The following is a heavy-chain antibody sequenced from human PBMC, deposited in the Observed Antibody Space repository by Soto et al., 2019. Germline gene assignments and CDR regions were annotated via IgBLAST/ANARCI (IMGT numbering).Heavy chain of an antibody. V-gene: IGHV1-2*02. Sequence: ASVKVSCKASGYTFTGYYMHWVRQAPGQGLEWMGWINPNSGGTNYAQKFQGRVTMTRDTSISTAYMERSRLRSDDTAVYYCARGGAAAAGPPDAFDIWGQGTMVTVSS. J-gene: IGHJ3*02. CDR1: GYTFTGYY. CDR2: INPNSGGT. D-gene: IGHD6-13*01. CDR3: ARGGAAAAGPPDAFDI.